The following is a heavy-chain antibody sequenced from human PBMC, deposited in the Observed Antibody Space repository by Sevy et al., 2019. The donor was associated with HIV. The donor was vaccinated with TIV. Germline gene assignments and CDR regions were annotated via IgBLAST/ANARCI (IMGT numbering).Heavy chain of an antibody. CDR1: GFTFSNYA. CDR3: AKWSELPSSPFDY. D-gene: IGHD1-26*01. V-gene: IGHV3-23*01. Sequence: QLGGSLRLSCAASGFTFSNYAMSWVRQAPGKGLEWVSAISGSGGSTYYADSVKGRFTISRDNPKNTLYLQMNSLRAEDTAVYFCAKWSELPSSPFDYWGQGTLVTVSS. CDR2: ISGSGGST. J-gene: IGHJ4*02.